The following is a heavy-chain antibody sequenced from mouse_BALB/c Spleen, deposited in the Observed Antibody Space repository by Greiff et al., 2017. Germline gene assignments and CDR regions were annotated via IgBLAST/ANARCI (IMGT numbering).Heavy chain of an antibody. CDR3: ARRGIYYGNYRHFDY. J-gene: IGHJ2*01. CDR1: GFNIKDTY. Sequence: EVKLQESGAELVKPGASVKLSCTASGFNIKDTYMHWVKQRPEQGLEWIGRIDPANGNTKYDPKFQGKATITADTSSNTAYLQLSSLTSEDTAVYYCARRGIYYGNYRHFDYWGQGTTLTVSS. V-gene: IGHV14-3*02. D-gene: IGHD2-1*01. CDR2: IDPANGNT.